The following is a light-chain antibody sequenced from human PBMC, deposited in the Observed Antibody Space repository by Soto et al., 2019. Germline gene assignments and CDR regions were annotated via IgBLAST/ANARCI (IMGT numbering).Light chain of an antibody. CDR2: LEGSGSY. CDR3: ETWDSNTHTV. V-gene: IGLV4-60*02. Sequence: QSVLTQSSSASASLGSSVKLTCTLSSGHSSYIIAWHQQQPGKAPRYLMKLEGSGSYNTGSGVPDRFSGSSSGADRYLTIANLQFEDEADYYCETWDSNTHTVFGGGTKVTVL. CDR1: SGHSSYI. J-gene: IGLJ3*02.